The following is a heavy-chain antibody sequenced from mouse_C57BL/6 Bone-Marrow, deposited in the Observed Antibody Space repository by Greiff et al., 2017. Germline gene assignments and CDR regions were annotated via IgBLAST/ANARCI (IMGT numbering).Heavy chain of an antibody. Sequence: QVHVKQSGPELVKPGASVKLSCKASGYTFTSYDINWVKQRPGQGLEWIGWIYPRDGSTKYNEKFKGKATLTVDTSSSTAYMELHSLTSEDSAVYFCARLECAGSSGDWYFDVWGTGTTVTVSS. CDR1: GYTFTSYD. V-gene: IGHV1-85*01. CDR2: IYPRDGST. J-gene: IGHJ1*03. D-gene: IGHD1-1*01. CDR3: ARLECAGSSGDWYFDV.